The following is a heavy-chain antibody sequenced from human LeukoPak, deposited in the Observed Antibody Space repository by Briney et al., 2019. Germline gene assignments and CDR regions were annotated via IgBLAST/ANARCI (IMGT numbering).Heavy chain of an antibody. CDR2: IYTSGST. Sequence: SETLSLTCTVSGGSISSYYWSWIRQPAGKGLEWIGRIYTSGSTNHNPSLKSRVTMSVDTSKNQFSLKLSSVTAADTAVYYCAREEATSAKYSSGWYLYFDYWGQGTLVTVSS. CDR3: AREEATSAKYSSGWYLYFDY. D-gene: IGHD6-19*01. CDR1: GGSISSYY. V-gene: IGHV4-4*07. J-gene: IGHJ4*02.